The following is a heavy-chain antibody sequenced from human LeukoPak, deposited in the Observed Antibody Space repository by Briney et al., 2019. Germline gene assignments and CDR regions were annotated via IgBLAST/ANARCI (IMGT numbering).Heavy chain of an antibody. J-gene: IGHJ4*02. CDR3: ARDSSRYDLTYFDY. D-gene: IGHD1-1*01. V-gene: IGHV1-18*01. Sequence: GASAKVSCKASGYTFTSYGISWVRQAPGQGLEWMGWISAYNGNTNYAQKLQGRVTMTTDTSTSTAYMELRSLRSDDTAVYYCARDSSRYDLTYFDYWGQGTLVTVSS. CDR1: GYTFTSYG. CDR2: ISAYNGNT.